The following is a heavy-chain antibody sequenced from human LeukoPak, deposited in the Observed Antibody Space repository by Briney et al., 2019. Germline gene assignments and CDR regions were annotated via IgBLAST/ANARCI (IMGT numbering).Heavy chain of an antibody. D-gene: IGHD6-19*01. CDR2: IYYSGST. CDR3: ARQSSGQWLVQRRQIDY. CDR1: GGSISSSSYY. V-gene: IGHV4-39*01. J-gene: IGHJ4*02. Sequence: PSETLSLTCTVSGGSISSSSYYWGWIRQPPGKGLEWIGSIYYSGSTYYNPSLKSRVTISVDTSKNQFSLKLSSVTAADTAVYYCARQSSGQWLVQRRQIDYWSQGTLVTVSS.